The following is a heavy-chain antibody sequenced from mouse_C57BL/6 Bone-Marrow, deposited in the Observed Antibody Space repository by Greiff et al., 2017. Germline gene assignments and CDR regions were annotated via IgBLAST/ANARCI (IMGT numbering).Heavy chain of an antibody. CDR3: ARHCYGSSFDY. V-gene: IGHV5-6*01. Sequence: EVQLVESGGDLVKPGGSLKLSCAASGFTFSSYGMSWVRQTPDKRLEWVATISSGGSYTYYPDSVKGRFTISRDNAKNTLYLQMSSLKSEDTAMYYCARHCYGSSFDYWGQGTTRTVSS. CDR1: GFTFSSYG. D-gene: IGHD1-1*01. J-gene: IGHJ2*01. CDR2: ISSGGSYT.